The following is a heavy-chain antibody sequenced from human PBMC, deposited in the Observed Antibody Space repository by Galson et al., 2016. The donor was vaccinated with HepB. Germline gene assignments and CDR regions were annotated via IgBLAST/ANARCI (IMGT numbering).Heavy chain of an antibody. J-gene: IGHJ4*02. CDR2: TASTDGTT. CDR1: GFIFSSHT. V-gene: IGHV3-48*04. CDR3: ARDRGRSSTDY. D-gene: IGHD2-2*01. Sequence: SLRLSCAASGFIFSSHTMNWVRQAPGKGLEWIAHTASTDGTTDYADSVKGRFTISRENAKNSVYLQMNSLRAEDTAVYYCARDRGRSSTDYWGQGTLVTVSS.